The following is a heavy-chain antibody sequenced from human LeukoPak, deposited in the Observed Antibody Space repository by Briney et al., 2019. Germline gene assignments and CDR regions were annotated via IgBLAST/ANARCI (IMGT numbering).Heavy chain of an antibody. CDR1: GFTFDDYA. CDR2: ISWNSGSI. J-gene: IGHJ3*02. Sequence: GGSLRLSCAASGFTFDDYAMHWVRQAPGKGLEWVSGISWNSGSIGYADSVKGRFTISRDNAKNSLYLQMNGLRAEDTALYYCAKDISYDSSGSAAFDIWGQGTMVTVSS. CDR3: AKDISYDSSGSAAFDI. D-gene: IGHD3-22*01. V-gene: IGHV3-9*01.